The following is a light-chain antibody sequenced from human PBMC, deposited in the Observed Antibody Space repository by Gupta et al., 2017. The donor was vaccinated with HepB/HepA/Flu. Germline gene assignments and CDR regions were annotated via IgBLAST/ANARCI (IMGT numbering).Light chain of an antibody. V-gene: IGLV1-40*01. CDR2: GNS. CDR1: SSNTGAGYD. CDR3: QSYYSSRSGYV. J-gene: IGLJ1*01. Sequence: QSVLTQPPSVSGDPGQRVTISCTGSSSNTGAGYDVPWYQQLPGTAPKLLIYGNSNRPSGGPDRFSGCKSGTSASLAITGLQAEDEADYYCQSYYSSRSGYVFGTGTKVTVL.